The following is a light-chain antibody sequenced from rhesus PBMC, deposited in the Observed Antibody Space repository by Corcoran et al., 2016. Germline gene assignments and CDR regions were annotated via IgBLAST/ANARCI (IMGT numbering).Light chain of an antibody. CDR3: QQHNSYPWT. V-gene: IGKV1-25*01. CDR2: KAS. CDR1: QGISSY. J-gene: IGKJ1*01. Sequence: DIQMTQSPSSLSASVGDTVTITCRASQGISSYLAWYQQKPGKAPKLLIYKASTLQSGVPSRFSGSGSGTDFTLTISRLQPEDFATYYCQQHNSYPWTFGQGTKVEIK.